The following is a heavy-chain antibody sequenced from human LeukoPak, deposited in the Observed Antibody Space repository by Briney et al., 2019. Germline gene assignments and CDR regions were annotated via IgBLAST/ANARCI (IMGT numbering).Heavy chain of an antibody. D-gene: IGHD2/OR15-2a*01. CDR2: IYPGDSDI. CDR1: GYSITSYW. V-gene: IGHV5-51*01. J-gene: IGHJ4*02. Sequence: GESLKISCKSSGYSITSYWIGWVRQMPGKGLEWMGIIYPGDSDIRYSPSFQGQVTISADKSISTAYLQWSSLKASDTAVYYCARVMTTLTGFDYWGQGTLVTVSS. CDR3: ARVMTTLTGFDY.